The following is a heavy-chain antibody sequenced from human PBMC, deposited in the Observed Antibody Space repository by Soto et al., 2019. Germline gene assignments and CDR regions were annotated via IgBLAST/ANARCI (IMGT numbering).Heavy chain of an antibody. CDR3: ATLHDTGD. Sequence: EVQLVESGGGLVQPGGSLRLSCTASAFTVNNYWISWVRQTPGKGLEWVANINNNGRIIYYLDAVKGRFTIYRDNAKNSLYLQINSLRVDDAAVYDSATLHDTGDWGRCTLVTVSS. CDR1: AFTVNNYW. J-gene: IGHJ1*01. CDR2: INNNGRII. V-gene: IGHV3-7*01. D-gene: IGHD3-10*01.